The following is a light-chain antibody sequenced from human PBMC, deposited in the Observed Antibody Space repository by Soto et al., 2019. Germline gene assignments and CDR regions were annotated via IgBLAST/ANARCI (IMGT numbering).Light chain of an antibody. Sequence: EIVMTQSPATLSVSPGERATLSCRASQSVSSNLAWYQQKPGQAPRLLIYGASTRATGIPARFSGSGSGTEFTLTISSLQSEYFAVYYCQQYNNWPLSYTFGQGTKLEIK. CDR1: QSVSSN. CDR3: QQYNNWPLSYT. CDR2: GAS. V-gene: IGKV3-15*01. J-gene: IGKJ2*01.